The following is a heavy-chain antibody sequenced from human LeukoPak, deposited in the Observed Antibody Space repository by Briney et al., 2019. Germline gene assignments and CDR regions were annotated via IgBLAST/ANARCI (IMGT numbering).Heavy chain of an antibody. J-gene: IGHJ4*02. Sequence: SGPTLVNPIETLTLTCTFSGFSLSTSGGGVGWIRQPPGKALEWLALLYSYDDKRYSPSLNSRLPITKVNSTNQVVLAMTNMDPVDTGTYYCAHRRGGYNWNHGDFDYWGQGTLVTVSS. CDR3: AHRRGGYNWNHGDFDY. CDR1: GFSLSTSGGG. D-gene: IGHD1-14*01. V-gene: IGHV2-5*01. CDR2: LYSYDDK.